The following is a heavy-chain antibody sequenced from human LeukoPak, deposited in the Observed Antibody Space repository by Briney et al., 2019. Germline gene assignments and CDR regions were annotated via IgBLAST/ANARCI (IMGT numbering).Heavy chain of an antibody. D-gene: IGHD3-9*01. Sequence: ASVKVSCTASGYTFTSYGISWVRQAPGQGLEWMGWISAYNGNTNYAQKLQGRVTMTTDTSTSTAYMELRSLRSDDTAVYYCARDRDDILTGHYFDYWGQGTLVTVSS. CDR3: ARDRDDILTGHYFDY. V-gene: IGHV1-18*01. CDR1: GYTFTSYG. CDR2: ISAYNGNT. J-gene: IGHJ4*02.